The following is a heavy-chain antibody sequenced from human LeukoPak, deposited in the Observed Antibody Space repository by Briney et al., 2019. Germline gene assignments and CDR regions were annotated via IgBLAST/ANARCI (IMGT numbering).Heavy chain of an antibody. Sequence: GASLKVSCKASGGTFSSYAISWVRQAPGQGLEWMGGIIPIFGTANYAQRFQGRVTITTDESTSTAYMELSSLRSEDTAVYYCARVKMGATSEYFDYWGQGTLVTVSS. J-gene: IGHJ4*02. CDR1: GGTFSSYA. CDR3: ARVKMGATSEYFDY. V-gene: IGHV1-69*05. D-gene: IGHD1-26*01. CDR2: IIPIFGTA.